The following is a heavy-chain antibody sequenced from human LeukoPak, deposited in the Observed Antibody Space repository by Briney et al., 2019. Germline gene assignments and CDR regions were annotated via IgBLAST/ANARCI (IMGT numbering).Heavy chain of an antibody. CDR3: ARDPTTVTKGFDI. J-gene: IGHJ3*02. Sequence: KPSETLSLTCTVSDDSFSRHYWTWIRQPPGKGLEWIGYISYSGSTNYNPSLKSRVTISVDTSKNQFSLKLSSVTAADTAVYFCARDPTTVTKGFDIWGQGTLVTVSS. V-gene: IGHV4-59*11. CDR1: DDSFSRHY. CDR2: ISYSGST. D-gene: IGHD4-17*01.